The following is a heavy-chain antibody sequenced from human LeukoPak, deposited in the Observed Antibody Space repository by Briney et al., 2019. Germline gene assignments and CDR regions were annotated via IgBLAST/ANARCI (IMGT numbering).Heavy chain of an antibody. J-gene: IGHJ3*02. CDR1: GGTFSSYA. Sequence: ASVKVSCKASGGTFSSYAISWVRQAPGQGLEWVGWISAYNGNTNYAQKLQGRVTMTTDTSTSTAYMELRSLRSDDTAVYYCARDPHSGSHDYRGIYAFDIWGQGTMVTVSS. CDR3: ARDPHSGSHDYRGIYAFDI. D-gene: IGHD1-26*01. V-gene: IGHV1-18*01. CDR2: ISAYNGNT.